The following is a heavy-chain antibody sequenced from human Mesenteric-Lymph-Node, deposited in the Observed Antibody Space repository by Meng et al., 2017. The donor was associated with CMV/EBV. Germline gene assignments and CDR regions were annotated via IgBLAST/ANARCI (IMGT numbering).Heavy chain of an antibody. D-gene: IGHD3-22*01. CDR1: GFTFSSYW. Sequence: LSLTCAASGFTFSSYWMSWVRQAPGKGLEWVANIKQDGSEKYYVDSVKGRFTISRDNAKNSLYLQMNSLRAEDTAVYYCARVRYYDSSGSKYYFDYWGQGTLVTVSS. J-gene: IGHJ4*02. CDR3: ARVRYYDSSGSKYYFDY. V-gene: IGHV3-7*01. CDR2: IKQDGSEK.